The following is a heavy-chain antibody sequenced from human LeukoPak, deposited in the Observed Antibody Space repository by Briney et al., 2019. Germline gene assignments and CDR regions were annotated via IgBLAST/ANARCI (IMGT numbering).Heavy chain of an antibody. CDR3: AKEKVVVGPAAILDY. Sequence: TGRSLRLSCAASGFTFSNYGMHWVRQAPGKGLEWVTVISYDGSYKYYADSVKGRFTISRDNSKNTLYLQMNSLRAEDTAVYYCAKEKVVVGPAAILDYWGQGTLVTVSS. CDR1: GFTFSNYG. D-gene: IGHD2-2*01. J-gene: IGHJ4*02. V-gene: IGHV3-30*18. CDR2: ISYDGSYK.